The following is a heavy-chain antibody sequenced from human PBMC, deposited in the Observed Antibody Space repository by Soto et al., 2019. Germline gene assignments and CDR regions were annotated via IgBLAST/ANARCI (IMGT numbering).Heavy chain of an antibody. Sequence: GSLRLSCAASGFTFSSYSMNWVRQAPGKGLEWVSYISSSSSTIYYADSVKGRFTISRDNAKNSLYLQMNSLRDEDTAVYYCARNPHDIVVVVAATQGFDYWGQGTLVTVSS. J-gene: IGHJ4*02. CDR2: ISSSSSTI. CDR3: ARNPHDIVVVVAATQGFDY. D-gene: IGHD2-15*01. CDR1: GFTFSSYS. V-gene: IGHV3-48*02.